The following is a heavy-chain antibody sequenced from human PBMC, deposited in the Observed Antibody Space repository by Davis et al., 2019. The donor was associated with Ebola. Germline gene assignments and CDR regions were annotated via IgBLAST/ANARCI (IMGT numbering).Heavy chain of an antibody. J-gene: IGHJ6*02. V-gene: IGHV4-4*02. Sequence: SETLSLTCAVSGDSISSGNWWSWVRQPPGKGLEWIGEIYHSGNTNYNSSLKSRVTISLDTSQNQFSLNLNSVTAADTAVYYCARVMISSSIYYGMDVWGQGTTVIVSS. CDR3: ARVMISSSIYYGMDV. D-gene: IGHD6-6*01. CDR2: IYHSGNT. CDR1: GDSISSGNW.